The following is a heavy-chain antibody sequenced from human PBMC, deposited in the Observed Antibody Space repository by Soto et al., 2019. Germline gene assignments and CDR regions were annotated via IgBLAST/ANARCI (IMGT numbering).Heavy chain of an antibody. Sequence: SGPTLVNPTQTLTLTCSFSGFSLSTTGVGVGWIRQPPGKALEWLALIYWDDDKRYNPSLNSRLTITKNTYKNQVILAMTNMDPVDTATYYCVQSRCGGDCLQSYSSHSYYGLDVWGQGTTVTVSS. CDR2: IYWDDDK. CDR1: GFSLSTTGVG. CDR3: VQSRCGGDCLQSYSSHSYYGLDV. D-gene: IGHD2-21*02. J-gene: IGHJ6*02. V-gene: IGHV2-5*02.